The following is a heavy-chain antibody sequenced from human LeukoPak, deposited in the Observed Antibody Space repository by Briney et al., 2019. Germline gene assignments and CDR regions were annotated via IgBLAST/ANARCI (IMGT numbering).Heavy chain of an antibody. CDR2: IYSGGTT. J-gene: IGHJ4*02. Sequence: PGGSLRLSCAASGFTVSSNYMSWVRQPPGKGLEWLSVIYSGGTTLYADSVKGRFTISRDNSKNTLYLQMNSLRADDTAVYYCAKLKGWYGEGYFDYWGQGTVVTVSS. CDR3: AKLKGWYGEGYFDY. D-gene: IGHD3-10*01. V-gene: IGHV3-53*01. CDR1: GFTVSSNY.